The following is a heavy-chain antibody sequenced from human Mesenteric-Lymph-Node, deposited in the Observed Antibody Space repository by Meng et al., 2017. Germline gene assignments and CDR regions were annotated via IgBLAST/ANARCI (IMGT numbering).Heavy chain of an antibody. CDR1: GFTFSSYS. J-gene: IGHJ4*02. CDR2: ISSSSSYI. V-gene: IGHV3-21*01. Sequence: GESLKISCAASGFTFSSYSMNWVRQAPGKGLEWVSSISSSSSYIYYADSVKGRFTISRDNAKNSLYLQMNSLRAEDTAVYYCARDLGWVLFDYWGQGALVTVPQ. D-gene: IGHD3-3*01. CDR3: ARDLGWVLFDY.